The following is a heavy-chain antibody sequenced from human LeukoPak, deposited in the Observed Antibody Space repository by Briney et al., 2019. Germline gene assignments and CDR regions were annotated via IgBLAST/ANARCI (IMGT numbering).Heavy chain of an antibody. Sequence: GESLKISCKGSGYSFTSYWIGWVRQIPGKGLEWMGIIYPGDSDTKYSPSFRGQVSTSADKSISTAYLQWGSLKASDTGMYYCASGGSGWCDYWGQGTLVTVSS. CDR2: IYPGDSDT. CDR1: GYSFTSYW. CDR3: ASGGSGWCDY. V-gene: IGHV5-51*01. D-gene: IGHD6-19*01. J-gene: IGHJ4*02.